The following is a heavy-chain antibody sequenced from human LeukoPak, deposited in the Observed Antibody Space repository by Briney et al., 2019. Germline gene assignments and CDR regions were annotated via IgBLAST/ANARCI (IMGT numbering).Heavy chain of an antibody. CDR1: GFTFSSYG. Sequence: GGSLRLFCAASGFTFSSYGMHWVRQAPGKGLEWVAFIRYDGSNKYYADSVKGRFTISRDNSKNTLYLQMNSLRAEDTAVYYCAKEYCSSTSCYFDYWGQGTLVTVSS. CDR2: IRYDGSNK. V-gene: IGHV3-30*02. CDR3: AKEYCSSTSCYFDY. J-gene: IGHJ4*02. D-gene: IGHD2-2*01.